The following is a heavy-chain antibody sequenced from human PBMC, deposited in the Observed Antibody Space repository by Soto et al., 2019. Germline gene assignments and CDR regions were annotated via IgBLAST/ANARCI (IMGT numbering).Heavy chain of an antibody. CDR2: ISGRGGST. CDR3: ARGDDSNDGCWFDP. V-gene: IGHV3-23*01. Sequence: PGGSLRLSCAASGFTFSSYAMSWVRQAPGKGLEWVSAISGRGGSTYYADSVKGRFTISRDNSKNTMYLQMNSLRAEDTAVYYCARGDDSNDGCWFDPWGQGTLVTAPQ. CDR1: GFTFSSYA. J-gene: IGHJ5*02. D-gene: IGHD1-1*01.